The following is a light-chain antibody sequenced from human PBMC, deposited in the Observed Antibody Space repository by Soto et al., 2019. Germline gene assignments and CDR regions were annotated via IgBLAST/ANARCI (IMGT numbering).Light chain of an antibody. CDR1: QSISTY. CDR2: GAS. CDR3: QQSYRAPRA. Sequence: DIQMTQSPSSLSASVGDRVTITCRASQSISTYLNWYQLKPGKAPNLLIYGASNLQSGVSSRFSGSGSGTDFPLIISSLQPEDYATYYCQQSYRAPRAFGQGTKVEIK. V-gene: IGKV1-39*01. J-gene: IGKJ1*01.